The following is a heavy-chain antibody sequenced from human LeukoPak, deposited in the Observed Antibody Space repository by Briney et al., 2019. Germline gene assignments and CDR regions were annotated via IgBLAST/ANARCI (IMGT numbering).Heavy chain of an antibody. CDR2: IKSKTDGGTI. D-gene: IGHD2-2*01. Sequence: GGSLRLSCAASGFTFSNAWMSWVRQAPGKGLEWVGRIKSKTDGGTIDYAAPVKGRFTISRDDSKNTLYLQMNSLKTEDTAVYYCTAHGGYCSSTSCYGDYYYYMDVWGKGTTVTISS. CDR3: TAHGGYCSSTSCYGDYYYYMDV. J-gene: IGHJ6*03. CDR1: GFTFSNAW. V-gene: IGHV3-15*01.